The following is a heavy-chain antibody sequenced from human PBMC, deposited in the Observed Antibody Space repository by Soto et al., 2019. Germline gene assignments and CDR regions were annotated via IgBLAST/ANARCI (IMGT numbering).Heavy chain of an antibody. Sequence: SETLSLTCTVSGASVSTGAYYWGWVRQRPGRGLEWIGYAYESGYTYYNMSLKSRLTISLDRSNNQFSLGLTSVTAADTAVYYCVRALRHTAMVYPWLDPWGQGTLVTVSS. CDR2: AYESGYT. D-gene: IGHD5-18*01. CDR1: GASVSTGAYY. CDR3: VRALRHTAMVYPWLDP. V-gene: IGHV4-31*03. J-gene: IGHJ5*02.